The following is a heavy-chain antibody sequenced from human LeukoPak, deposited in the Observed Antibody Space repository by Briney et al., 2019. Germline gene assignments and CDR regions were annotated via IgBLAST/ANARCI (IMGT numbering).Heavy chain of an antibody. J-gene: IGHJ6*02. D-gene: IGHD2-2*03. V-gene: IGHV1-69*13. CDR1: GYSFTAFY. Sequence: ASVKVSCKTSGYSFTAFYIHWVRQAPGQGLEWMGGIIPIFGTANYAQKFQGRVTITADESTSTAYMELSSLRSEDTAVYYCAREDGYCSSTSCLKDVWGQGTTVTVSS. CDR2: IIPIFGTA. CDR3: AREDGYCSSTSCLKDV.